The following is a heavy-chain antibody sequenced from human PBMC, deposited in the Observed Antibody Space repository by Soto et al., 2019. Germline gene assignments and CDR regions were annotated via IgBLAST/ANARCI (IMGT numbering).Heavy chain of an antibody. Sequence: QVQLVQSGAEVKQPGSSVKVSCKASGGTFSSYTISWVRQAPGQGLEWMGRIIPILGIANYSQKFQGRVTSTADKSTSTDYMEMSSLRSADTAVYYCARLGYSYGAWGQGALVTVSS. D-gene: IGHD5-18*01. J-gene: IGHJ5*02. CDR3: ARLGYSYGA. CDR2: IIPILGIA. CDR1: GGTFSSYT. V-gene: IGHV1-69*02.